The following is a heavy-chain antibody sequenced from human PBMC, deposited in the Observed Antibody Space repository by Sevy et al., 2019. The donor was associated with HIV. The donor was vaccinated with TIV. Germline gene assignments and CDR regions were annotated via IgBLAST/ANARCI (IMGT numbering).Heavy chain of an antibody. V-gene: IGHV3-73*01. J-gene: IGHJ4*02. Sequence: GGSLRLSCAASGFTFSGSAMHWVRQASGKGLEWIGRIKNKGNNYARAYGASVKGRFTISRDESKNTAYLQMNSLKTEDTAMYYCARHYIDCSGGSCSSDYFDYWGQGTLVTVSS. CDR2: IKNKGNNYAR. CDR1: GFTFSGSA. D-gene: IGHD2-15*01. CDR3: ARHYIDCSGGSCSSDYFDY.